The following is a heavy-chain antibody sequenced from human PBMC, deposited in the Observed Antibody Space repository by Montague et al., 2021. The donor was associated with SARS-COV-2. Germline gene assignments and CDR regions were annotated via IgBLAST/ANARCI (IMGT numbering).Heavy chain of an antibody. CDR2: IYYSGST. V-gene: IGHV4-59*01. J-gene: IGHJ2*01. D-gene: IGHD5-12*01. Sequence: SETLSLTCTVSGGSISRNYCNWIRQPPGNGLEWIGYIYYSGSTKXNLSLTSRVTISVDTSKSQMSLRLNSVTAADTAVYYCAGDRGRFWHFDLWGRGTLVTVSS. CDR3: AGDRGRFWHFDL. CDR1: GGSISRNY.